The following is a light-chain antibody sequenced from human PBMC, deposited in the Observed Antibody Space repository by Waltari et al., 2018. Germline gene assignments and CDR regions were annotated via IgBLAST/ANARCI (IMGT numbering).Light chain of an antibody. CDR1: SSNLGNND. CDR2: RSL. J-gene: IGLJ3*02. V-gene: IGLV1-47*01. CDR3: AAWDDSLTALM. Sequence: QSVLTQPPSASGTPGQRVTFSCSGSSSNLGNNDVHWYQQLPGTAPKRLIYRSLQRPSGVPGRFSGSKAGTSASLAISGLRSEDEADYYCAAWDDSLTALMFGGGTKVTVL.